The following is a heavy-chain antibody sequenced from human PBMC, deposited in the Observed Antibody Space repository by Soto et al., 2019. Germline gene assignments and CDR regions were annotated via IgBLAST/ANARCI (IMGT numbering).Heavy chain of an antibody. CDR2: IYNGGST. Sequence: SETLSLTCTVSGGSISSSSYYWGWIRQPPGKGLEWIGYIYNGGSTNYNPSLKSRVTILVDTSNNQFSLRLTSLTAADTAVYFCARDLGGDGYNVWGQGTLVTVSS. CDR1: GGSISSSSYY. CDR3: ARDLGGDGYNV. D-gene: IGHD3-16*01. J-gene: IGHJ4*02. V-gene: IGHV4-61*01.